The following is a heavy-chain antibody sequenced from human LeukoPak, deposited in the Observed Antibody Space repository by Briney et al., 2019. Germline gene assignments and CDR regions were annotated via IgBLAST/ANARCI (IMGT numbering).Heavy chain of an antibody. J-gene: IGHJ4*02. CDR1: GASIRISNYY. D-gene: IGHD3-10*01. Sequence: SETLSLTCTVSGASIRISNYYWGWIRQPPGKGREWIASVYYTGTTYYNPSLKSRVTIFVETSKNQVSLRLSSVTAADTAVYYCARHSNYASGSTAKGLFDYWGQGTLVSVSS. CDR2: VYYTGTT. V-gene: IGHV4-39*01. CDR3: ARHSNYASGSTAKGLFDY.